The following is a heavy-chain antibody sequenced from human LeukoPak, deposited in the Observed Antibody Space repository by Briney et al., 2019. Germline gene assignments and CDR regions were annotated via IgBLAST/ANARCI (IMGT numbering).Heavy chain of an antibody. CDR2: ISWNSGIT. CDR1: GFTFDDYA. D-gene: IGHD6-19*01. V-gene: IGHV3-9*01. CDR3: AKDSRIEVPGSNFDY. J-gene: IGHJ4*02. Sequence: GGCLRLSFVASGFTFDDYAGHWVRQGPGKGLGGVSGISWNSGITAYADSVKGRFTISRDNAKNSLYLHMNSLGAEDTALYYCAKDSRIEVPGSNFDYWGQGTLVTVSS.